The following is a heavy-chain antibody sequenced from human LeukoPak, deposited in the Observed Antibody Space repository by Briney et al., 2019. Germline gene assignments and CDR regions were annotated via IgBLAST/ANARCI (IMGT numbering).Heavy chain of an antibody. CDR3: ARERYCSSTSCEHYYYYYYMDV. D-gene: IGHD2-2*01. J-gene: IGHJ6*03. Sequence: GGSLRLSCAASGSTFSSYWMSWVRQAPGKGLEWVANIKQDGSEKYYVDSVKGRFTISRDNAKNSLYLQMNSLRAEDTAVYYCARERYCSSTSCEHYYYYYYMDVWGKGTTVTVSS. V-gene: IGHV3-7*01. CDR1: GSTFSSYW. CDR2: IKQDGSEK.